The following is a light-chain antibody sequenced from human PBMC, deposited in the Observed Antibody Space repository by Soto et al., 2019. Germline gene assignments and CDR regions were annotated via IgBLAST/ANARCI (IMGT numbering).Light chain of an antibody. CDR1: SSDVGGYNY. Sequence: QSVLTQPASVSGSPGQSITISCTGTSSDVGGYNYVSWYQQHPGKDPKLMISDVSNRPSGVSNRFSGSKSGNTASLTISGLQAEDEADYYCSSYTSSSLYVFGTGTKLTVL. CDR3: SSYTSSSLYV. V-gene: IGLV2-14*01. CDR2: DVS. J-gene: IGLJ1*01.